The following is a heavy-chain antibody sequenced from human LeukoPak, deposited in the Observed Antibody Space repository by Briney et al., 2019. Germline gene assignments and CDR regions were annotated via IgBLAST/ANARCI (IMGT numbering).Heavy chain of an antibody. Sequence: GGSLRLSCVASGFTFRSYSMNWVRQAPGKGLEWVSSISPSGSSTWHAESVKGRFTISRDNARNSLFLQMNSLRAEDTAVYYCARDFLGESGAGGCWGQGTRVTVSS. J-gene: IGHJ4*02. CDR1: GFTFRSYS. CDR2: ISPSGSST. CDR3: ARDFLGESGAGGC. D-gene: IGHD3-10*01. V-gene: IGHV3-21*01.